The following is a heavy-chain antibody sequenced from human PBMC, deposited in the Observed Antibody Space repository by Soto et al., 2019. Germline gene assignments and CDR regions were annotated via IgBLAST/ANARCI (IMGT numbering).Heavy chain of an antibody. D-gene: IGHD3-22*01. J-gene: IGHJ3*02. V-gene: IGHV5-51*01. Sequence: GESLKISCKGSGYSFTSYWIGWVRQMPGKGLEWMGIIYPGDSDTRYSPSFQGQVTISADKSISTAYLQWSSLKASDTAMYYCARLSRNYDSSGYYHGDAFDIWGQGTMVTVSS. CDR3: ARLSRNYDSSGYYHGDAFDI. CDR2: IYPGDSDT. CDR1: GYSFTSYW.